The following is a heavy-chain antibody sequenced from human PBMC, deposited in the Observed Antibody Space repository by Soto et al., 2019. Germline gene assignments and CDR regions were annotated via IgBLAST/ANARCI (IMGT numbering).Heavy chain of an antibody. CDR3: ARQRAMVRGADFYYYMDV. J-gene: IGHJ6*03. CDR1: GASINSYY. V-gene: IGHV4-59*08. Sequence: SETLSLTCTVSGASINSYYWSWIRQPPGKGLEWIGEIYNSGSTSYNPSLQSRVTISVDTSEKQFSLKLSSVTAADTAVYYCARQRAMVRGADFYYYMDVWGKGTTVTVSS. D-gene: IGHD3-10*01. CDR2: IYNSGST.